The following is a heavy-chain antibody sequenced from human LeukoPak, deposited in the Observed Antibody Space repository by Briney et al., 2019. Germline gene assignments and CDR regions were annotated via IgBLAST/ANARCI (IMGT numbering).Heavy chain of an antibody. D-gene: IGHD2-21*01. J-gene: IGHJ4*02. CDR3: GEDSSTNKRAYSL. CDR2: ISGSGGST. Sequence: GGTLRLSCAASGFTFSSYGMSWVRQAPGKGLEWVSAISGSGGSTYYADSVKGRFTISRDYSKNTLYLEMNSLRAEDTAVYYCGEDSSTNKRAYSLWGQGTLVTVSS. CDR1: GFTFSSYG. V-gene: IGHV3-23*01.